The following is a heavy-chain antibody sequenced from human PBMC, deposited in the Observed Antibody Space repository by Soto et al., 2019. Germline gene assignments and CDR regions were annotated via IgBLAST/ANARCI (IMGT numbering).Heavy chain of an antibody. Sequence: SETLSLTCAVYGGSFSGYYWSWIRQPPGKGLEWIGEINHSGSTNYNPSLKSRVTISVDTSKNQFSLKLSSVTAADTSVYYCARGDYGDVGDFDYWGQGTLVTVSS. J-gene: IGHJ4*02. CDR2: INHSGST. V-gene: IGHV4-34*01. CDR1: GGSFSGYY. D-gene: IGHD4-17*01. CDR3: ARGDYGDVGDFDY.